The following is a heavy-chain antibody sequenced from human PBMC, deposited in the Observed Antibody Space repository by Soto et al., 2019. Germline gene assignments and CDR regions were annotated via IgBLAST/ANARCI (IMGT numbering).Heavy chain of an antibody. Sequence: QVQLVQSGAEVKKPGASVKVSCKASGYTFTSYGISWVRQAPGQGLEWMGCISAYNGNTNYAQKLQGRVTMTTDTSTSTAYMELRSLRSDDTAVYYCARDRVTTGYYYYGMDVWGQGTTVTVSS. CDR2: ISAYNGNT. CDR1: GYTFTSYG. V-gene: IGHV1-18*04. J-gene: IGHJ6*02. D-gene: IGHD4-17*01. CDR3: ARDRVTTGYYYYGMDV.